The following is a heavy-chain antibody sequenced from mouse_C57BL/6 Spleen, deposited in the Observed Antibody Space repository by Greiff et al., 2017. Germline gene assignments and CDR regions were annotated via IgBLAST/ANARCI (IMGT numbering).Heavy chain of an antibody. Sequence: VQLQQSGPELVKPGASVKISCKASGYTFTDYYMNWVKQSHGKSLEWIGDINPNNGGTSYNQKFKGKATLTVDKSSSTAYMELRSLTSEDSAADYCARAYYSNYEPAYWGQGTLVTVS. J-gene: IGHJ3*01. CDR3: ARAYYSNYEPAY. CDR1: GYTFTDYY. V-gene: IGHV1-26*01. D-gene: IGHD2-5*01. CDR2: INPNNGGT.